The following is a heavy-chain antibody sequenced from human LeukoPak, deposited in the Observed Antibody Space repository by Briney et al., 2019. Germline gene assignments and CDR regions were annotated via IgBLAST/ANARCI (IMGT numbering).Heavy chain of an antibody. D-gene: IGHD2-8*01. CDR1: GYSISSGYY. V-gene: IGHV4-38-2*01. J-gene: IGHJ3*02. Sequence: SETLSLTCAVSGYSISSGYYWGWIRQPPGKGLEWIGSIYHSGSTYYNPSLKSRVTISVDTSKDQFSLKLSSVTAADTAVSYCATTGRYCTNGVCSEAFDIWGQGTMVTVSS. CDR2: IYHSGST. CDR3: ATTGRYCTNGVCSEAFDI.